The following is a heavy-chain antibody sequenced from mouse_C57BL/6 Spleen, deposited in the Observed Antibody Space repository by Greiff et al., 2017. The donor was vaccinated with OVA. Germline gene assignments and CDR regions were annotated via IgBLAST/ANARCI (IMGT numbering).Heavy chain of an antibody. CDR1: GYTFTSYW. CDR3: ARGGAYYSNYDAMDY. Sequence: QVQLQQPGAELVKPGASVKMSCTASGYTFTSYWITWVKQRPGQGLAWIGDIYPGSGSTNYNEKFKSKATLTVDTSSSTAYMQLSSLTSEDSAVYYCARGGAYYSNYDAMDYWGQGTSVTVSS. CDR2: IYPGSGST. J-gene: IGHJ4*01. V-gene: IGHV1-55*01. D-gene: IGHD2-5*01.